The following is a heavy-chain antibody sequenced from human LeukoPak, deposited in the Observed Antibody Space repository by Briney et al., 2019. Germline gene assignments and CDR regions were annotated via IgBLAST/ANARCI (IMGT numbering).Heavy chain of an antibody. V-gene: IGHV1-24*01. CDR2: SDPEDGER. D-gene: IGHD5-18*01. CDR3: VTGFTTMAVDYFDY. CDR1: GYTLTELS. J-gene: IGHJ4*02. Sequence: ASVKVSCKVSGYTLTELSIHWVRQAPGKGLEWLGGSDPEDGERIYAQMFQGRVTMTEDTSIDTAYMELSSLRSEDTAVYYCVTGFTTMAVDYFDYWGQGTLVTVSP.